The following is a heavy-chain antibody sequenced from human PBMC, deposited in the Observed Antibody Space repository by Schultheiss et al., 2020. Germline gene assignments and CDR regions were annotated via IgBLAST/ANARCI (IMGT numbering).Heavy chain of an antibody. Sequence: SETLSLTCTVSGGSISSYYWSWIRQPPGKGLEWIAYIYYSGYTNYNPSLKSRVTISVDTSSNHFSLKLTSVTAADTAVYYCARNADFCMDVWGRGTTVTVSS. CDR3: ARNADFCMDV. V-gene: IGHV4-59*08. CDR2: IYYSGYT. CDR1: GGSISSYY. J-gene: IGHJ6*03.